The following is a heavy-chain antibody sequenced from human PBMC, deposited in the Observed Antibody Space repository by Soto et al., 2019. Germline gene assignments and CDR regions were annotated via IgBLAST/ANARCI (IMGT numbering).Heavy chain of an antibody. J-gene: IGHJ3*02. Sequence: PGGSLRLSCAASGFTFSSYTMHWVRQAPGKGLEWVAVISYDGSNKYYADSVKGRFTISRDNSKNTLYLQMNSLRAEDTAVYYCARGSSLVSPKKGPARGPSYVRGGGAFDIWGQGTMVTVSS. V-gene: IGHV3-30-3*01. D-gene: IGHD3-10*02. CDR2: ISYDGSNK. CDR1: GFTFSSYT. CDR3: ARGSSLVSPKKGPARGPSYVRGGGAFDI.